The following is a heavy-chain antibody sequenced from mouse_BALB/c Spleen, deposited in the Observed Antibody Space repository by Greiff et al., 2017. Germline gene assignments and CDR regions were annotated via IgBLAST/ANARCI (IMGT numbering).Heavy chain of an antibody. J-gene: IGHJ3*01. V-gene: IGHV5-6-5*01. CDR3: ARGADDRYDGAWFAY. D-gene: IGHD2-14*01. CDR1: GFTFSSYA. Sequence: EVNLVESGGGLVKPGGSLKLSCAASGFTFSSYAMSWVRQTPEKRLEWVASISSGGSTYYPDSVKGRFTISRDNARNILYLQMSSLRSEDTAMYYCARGADDRYDGAWFAYWGQGTLVTVSA. CDR2: ISSGGST.